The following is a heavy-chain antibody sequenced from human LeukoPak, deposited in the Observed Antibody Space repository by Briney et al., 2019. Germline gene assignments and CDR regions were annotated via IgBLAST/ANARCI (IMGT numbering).Heavy chain of an antibody. D-gene: IGHD6-19*01. CDR3: ARAVAGTWDWYYFDY. CDR1: GFTFSDYY. CDR2: ISSSGSTI. Sequence: PGGSLRLSCAASGFTFSDYYMSWIRQAPGKGLEWVSYISSSGSTIYYADSVEGRFTISRDNAKNSLYLQMNSLRAEDTAVYYCARAVAGTWDWYYFDYWGQGTLVTVSS. J-gene: IGHJ4*02. V-gene: IGHV3-11*01.